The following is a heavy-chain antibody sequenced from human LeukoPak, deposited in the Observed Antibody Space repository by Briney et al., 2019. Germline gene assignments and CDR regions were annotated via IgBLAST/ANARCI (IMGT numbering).Heavy chain of an antibody. V-gene: IGHV6-1*01. CDR3: ARDPPGFRWYFDL. CDR1: GDSVSSNSAA. D-gene: IGHD3-10*01. Sequence: SQTLSLTCAISGDSVSSNSAAWNWIRQSPSSGLEWLGRTYYRSKWYNDYALSVKSRVTIDPDASKNQFSLHLNSVTPEDTAVYYCARDPPGFRWYFDLWGRGTLVTVSS. J-gene: IGHJ2*01. CDR2: TYYRSKWYN.